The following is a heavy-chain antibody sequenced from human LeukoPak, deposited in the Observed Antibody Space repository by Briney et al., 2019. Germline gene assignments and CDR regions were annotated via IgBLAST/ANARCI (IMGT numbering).Heavy chain of an antibody. CDR2: MNPHSGNT. CDR3: AREGARSSDTSGSYPLDY. D-gene: IGHD1-26*01. Sequence: GASVKVSCKASGYTISNFDINWVRQATGQGLEWMGWMNPHSGNTGYSQKFQGRVTITKNSSISTAYMELSSLTSEDTAVYYCAREGARSSDTSGSYPLDYWGQGTLVTVSS. J-gene: IGHJ4*02. CDR1: GYTISNFD. V-gene: IGHV1-8*03.